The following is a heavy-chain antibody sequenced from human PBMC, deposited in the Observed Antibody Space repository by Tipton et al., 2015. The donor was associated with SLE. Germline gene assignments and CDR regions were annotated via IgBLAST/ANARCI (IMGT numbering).Heavy chain of an antibody. CDR3: ARVSGSYLYYYYYYYMDV. CDR2: INHSGST. Sequence: TLSLTCAVYGGSFSGYYWSWIRQPPGKGLEWIGEINHSGSTNYNPSLKSRVTISVDTSKNQFSLKLSSVTAADTAMYFCARVSGSYLYYYYYYYMDVWGKGTTVTVSS. V-gene: IGHV4-34*01. J-gene: IGHJ6*03. D-gene: IGHD1-26*01. CDR1: GGSFSGYY.